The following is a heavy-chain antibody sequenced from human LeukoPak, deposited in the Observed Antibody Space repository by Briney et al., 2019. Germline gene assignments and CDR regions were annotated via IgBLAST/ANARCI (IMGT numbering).Heavy chain of an antibody. J-gene: IGHJ4*02. CDR3: ARVDSSSWYDHFYFDY. CDR1: GGSISSGGYY. CDR2: IYYSGST. V-gene: IGHV4-31*03. D-gene: IGHD6-13*01. Sequence: SETLSLTCTVSGGSISSGGYYWSWIRQHPGKGLEWIGYIYYSGSTNYNPSLKSRVTISVDTSKNQFSLKLSSVTAADTAVYYCARVDSSSWYDHFYFDYWGQGTLVTVSS.